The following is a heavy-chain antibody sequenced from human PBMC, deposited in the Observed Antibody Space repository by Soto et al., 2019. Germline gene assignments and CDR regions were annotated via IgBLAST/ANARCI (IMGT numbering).Heavy chain of an antibody. CDR3: GRNAIFVRGVPDEY. CDR2: INPKSGGT. D-gene: IGHD3-10*02. V-gene: IGHV1-2*04. Sequence: ASVKVSCKASGYSFTDYHIHWVRQAPGQGLEWLGRINPKSGGTSTAQKFQGWVTMTTDTSISTASMELTRLTSDDTAVYYCGRNAIFVRGVPDEYWGQGTLVTVSS. J-gene: IGHJ4*02. CDR1: GYSFTDYH.